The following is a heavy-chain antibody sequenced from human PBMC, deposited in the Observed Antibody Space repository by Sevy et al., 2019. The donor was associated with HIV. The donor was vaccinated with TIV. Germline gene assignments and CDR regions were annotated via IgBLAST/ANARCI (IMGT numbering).Heavy chain of an antibody. CDR2: INPSGGGT. Sequence: ASVKVSCKASGYTFTTYYMHWVRQAPGQGLESMGIINPSGGGTSYAQKFQGRVTMTRDTSTSTVYLELSSLRSEDTAVYYCTKDVVATPNYYSGMDVWGQGTTVTVSS. V-gene: IGHV1-46*03. CDR1: GYTFTTYY. D-gene: IGHD2-15*01. J-gene: IGHJ6*02. CDR3: TKDVVATPNYYSGMDV.